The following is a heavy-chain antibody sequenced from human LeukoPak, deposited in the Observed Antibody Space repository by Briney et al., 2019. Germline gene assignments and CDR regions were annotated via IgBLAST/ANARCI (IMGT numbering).Heavy chain of an antibody. CDR2: NQGDGSNT. CDR3: ARGTSAGGPISPFDF. CDR1: GFIFNKNW. J-gene: IGHJ4*02. D-gene: IGHD5-12*01. Sequence: PGGSLRLSCVASGFIFNKNWMHWVRQAPGKGLVWVSRNQGDGSNTNYADSVKGRFSISRDNVKNTVYLQLNSLRAEDTCIYYCARGTSAGGPISPFDFWGQGTVVTVSS. V-gene: IGHV3-74*01.